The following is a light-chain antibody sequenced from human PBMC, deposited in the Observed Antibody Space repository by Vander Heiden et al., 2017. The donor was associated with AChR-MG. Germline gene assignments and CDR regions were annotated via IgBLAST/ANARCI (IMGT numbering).Light chain of an antibody. J-gene: IGKJ2*01. V-gene: IGKV3-11*01. Sequence: EIVLTQSPATLSLSPGERATLSCRASQSVSSYLAWYQQKPGQAPRLLIYDASNRATGIQARFSSSGYGTDFTLTISSLEPEDFAVYYCQQRSNGPPGYTFGQGTKLEIK. CDR1: QSVSSY. CDR3: QQRSNGPPGYT. CDR2: DAS.